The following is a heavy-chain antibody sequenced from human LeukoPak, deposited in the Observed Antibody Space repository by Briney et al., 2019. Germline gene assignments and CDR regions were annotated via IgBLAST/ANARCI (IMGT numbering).Heavy chain of an antibody. J-gene: IGHJ4*02. CDR2: IIPVFGIT. V-gene: IGHV1-69*04. CDR3: ARDGGYGSGSYYFDY. D-gene: IGHD3-10*01. Sequence: SVKVSCKASGGTFSSYAISWVRQAPGQGLEWMGKIIPVFGITNYAQKFQGRVTITADKSTSTAYLELSSLRSDDTAVYFCARDGGYGSGSYYFDYWGQGTLVTVSS. CDR1: GGTFSSYA.